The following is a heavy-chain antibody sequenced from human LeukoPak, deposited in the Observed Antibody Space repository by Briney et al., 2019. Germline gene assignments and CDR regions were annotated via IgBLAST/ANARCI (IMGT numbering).Heavy chain of an antibody. CDR2: IRYEGRNK. V-gene: IGHV3-30*02. D-gene: IGHD3-22*01. J-gene: IGHJ4*02. CDR1: GFTFSSYG. CDR3: AKEEDYYDSSAFDY. Sequence: GGSLRLSCAASGFTFSSYGMHGVRPAPGRGLGWVAFIRYEGRNKHYADSVKGRFNISRDNYMNTLYLQMHSLRPEDTAVYYCAKEEDYYDSSAFDYWGQGTLVTVSS.